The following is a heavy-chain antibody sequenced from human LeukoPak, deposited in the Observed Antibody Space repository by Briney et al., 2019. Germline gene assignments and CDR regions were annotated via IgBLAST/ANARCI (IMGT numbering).Heavy chain of an antibody. CDR3: ARAYEYACNY. CDR2: ISYDGSNK. V-gene: IGHV3-30-3*01. CDR1: GFTFSSYA. D-gene: IGHD2/OR15-2a*01. J-gene: IGHJ4*02. Sequence: PGGSLRLSCAASGFTFSSYAMHWVRQAPGKGLEWVAVISYDGSNKYYADSVKGRFTISRDNSKNTLYLQMNSLRAEDTAVYYCARAYEYACNYWGQGTLVTVSS.